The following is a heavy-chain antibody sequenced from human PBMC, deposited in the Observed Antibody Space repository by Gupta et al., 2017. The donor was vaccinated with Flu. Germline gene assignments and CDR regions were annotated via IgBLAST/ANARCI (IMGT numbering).Heavy chain of an antibody. D-gene: IGHD6-13*01. V-gene: IGHV3-30*18. CDR3: AKDLAAQNFDY. J-gene: IGHJ4*02. CDR2: ISYDGSNK. CDR1: GFTFSSYG. Sequence: QVQLVESGGGVVQPGRSLRLSCAASGFTFSSYGMHWVRQAPGKGLEWVAVISYDGSNKYYADSVKGRFTISRDNSKNTLYLQMNSLRAEDTAVYYCAKDLAAQNFDYWGQGTLVTVSS.